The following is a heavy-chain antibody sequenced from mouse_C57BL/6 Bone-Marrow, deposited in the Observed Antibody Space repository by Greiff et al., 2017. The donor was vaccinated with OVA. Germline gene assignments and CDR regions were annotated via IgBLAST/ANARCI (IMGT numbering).Heavy chain of an antibody. CDR1: GFTFTDYY. J-gene: IGHJ3*01. V-gene: IGHV7-3*01. CDR3: ARGVARAY. CDR2: IRNKANGYTT. Sequence: EVKLMESGGGLVQPGGSLSLSCAASGFTFTDYYMGWVRQPPGKALEWLGFIRNKANGYTTEYSASVKGRFTISRDNSQSILYLQMNALRAEDSATYYCARGVARAYWGQGTLVTVSA.